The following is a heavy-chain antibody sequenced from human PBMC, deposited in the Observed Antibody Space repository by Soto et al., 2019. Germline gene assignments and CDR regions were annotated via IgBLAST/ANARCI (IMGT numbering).Heavy chain of an antibody. Sequence: ETLSLTCTVSGGSVSSYYWSWIRQPAGKGLEWIGRIYTSGSTNYNPSLKSRVTMSVDTSKNQFSLKLSSVTAADTAVYYCARDSETAYYYGSGTPMPDYWGQGTLVTVSS. CDR3: ARDSETAYYYGSGTPMPDY. CDR1: GGSVSSYY. D-gene: IGHD3-10*01. J-gene: IGHJ4*02. CDR2: IYTSGST. V-gene: IGHV4-4*07.